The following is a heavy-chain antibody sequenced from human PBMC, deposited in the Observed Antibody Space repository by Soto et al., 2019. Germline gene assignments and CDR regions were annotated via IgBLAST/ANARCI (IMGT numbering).Heavy chain of an antibody. CDR2: IYYSGYT. V-gene: IGHV4-30-4*01. Sequence: QVQLQESGPGLVKPSQTLSLTCTVSGGSISSGDYYWIWIPQPPGKGLAWIGYIYYSGYTYYNPSLKGRGTISVDTSKDDYSLKLSSVSAADTAVYYRAIYGGNSVYFDYLGQGTLVTVSS. J-gene: IGHJ4*02. CDR1: GGSISSGDYY. D-gene: IGHD4-17*01. CDR3: AIYGGNSVYFDY.